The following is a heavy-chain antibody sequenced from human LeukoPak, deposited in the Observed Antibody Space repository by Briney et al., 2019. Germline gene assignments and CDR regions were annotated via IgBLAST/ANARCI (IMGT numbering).Heavy chain of an antibody. V-gene: IGHV3-33*08. D-gene: IGHD3-10*01. J-gene: IGHJ4*02. CDR1: GFTFSSYW. CDR3: ARDRQYYYGSGNERGYFDY. Sequence: GGSLRLSCAASGFTFSSYWMHWVRQAPGKGLEWVAVIWYDGSNKYYADSVKGRFTISRDNSKNTLSLQMNSLRAEDTAVYYCARDRQYYYGSGNERGYFDYWGQGALVTVSS. CDR2: IWYDGSNK.